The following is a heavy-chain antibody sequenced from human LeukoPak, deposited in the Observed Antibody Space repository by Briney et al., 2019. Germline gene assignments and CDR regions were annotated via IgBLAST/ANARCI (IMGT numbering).Heavy chain of an antibody. J-gene: IGHJ6*03. CDR1: GYSFTSYW. Sequence: GESLKISCKGSGYSFTSYWIGWVRQMPGKGLEWMGIIYPGDSDTRYSPSFQGQVTISADKSISTAYLQWSSLKASDTAMYYCARHGIAAAGTVSYYYMDVWGKGTTVTVSS. CDR2: IYPGDSDT. CDR3: ARHGIAAAGTVSYYYMDV. V-gene: IGHV5-51*01. D-gene: IGHD6-13*01.